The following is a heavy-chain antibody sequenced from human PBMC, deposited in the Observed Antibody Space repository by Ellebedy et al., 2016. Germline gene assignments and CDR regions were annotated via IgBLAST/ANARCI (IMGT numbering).Heavy chain of an antibody. D-gene: IGHD3-16*01. V-gene: IGHV1-18*04. CDR2: IATDSRNA. CDR1: GYTFTGYG. CDR3: ARRGGTDYGDY. J-gene: IGHJ4*02. Sequence: ASVKVSXXTSGYTFTGYGISWVRQAPGQGLEWMGWIATDSRNAEYPQKFQGRVTMTTDTSTSTAYMELRRLRSDDTAIYYCARRGGTDYGDYWGQGTLVTVSS.